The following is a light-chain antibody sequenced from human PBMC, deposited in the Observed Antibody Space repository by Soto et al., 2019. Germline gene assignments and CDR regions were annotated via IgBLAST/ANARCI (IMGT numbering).Light chain of an antibody. J-gene: IGKJ2*01. CDR1: QGIGRF. CDR2: AAS. Sequence: DIQLTQSPSFLSASVGDRVTIACRASQGIGRFLVWYQQKPGKAPKVLIYAASTLQRGVPSRFSGSGSGTEFTLTISSLQPEDSATYYCQQHVSFPRSFGQGTKLEIK. V-gene: IGKV1-9*01. CDR3: QQHVSFPRS.